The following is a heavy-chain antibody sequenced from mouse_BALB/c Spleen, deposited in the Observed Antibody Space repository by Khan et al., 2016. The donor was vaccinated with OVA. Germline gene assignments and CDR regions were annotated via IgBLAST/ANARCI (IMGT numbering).Heavy chain of an antibody. D-gene: IGHD4-1*01. Sequence: EVQLVESGGDLVKPGGSLKLSCAASGFTFSSYSMSWVRQTPDKRLEWVASISSGGDYTYYPDSVKGRFTISRDNAKNTLYLQMSDLKSEDTAMYYCADHLTVSFAYWGEGTLGTVSA. V-gene: IGHV5-6*01. CDR3: ADHLTVSFAY. CDR1: GFTFSSYS. J-gene: IGHJ3*01. CDR2: ISSGGDYT.